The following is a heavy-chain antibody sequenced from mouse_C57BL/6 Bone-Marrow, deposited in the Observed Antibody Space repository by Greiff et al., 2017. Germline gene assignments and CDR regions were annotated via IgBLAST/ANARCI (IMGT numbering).Heavy chain of an antibody. D-gene: IGHD2-4*01. CDR3: ARGGDYAPFDY. CDR1: GYTFTSYW. Sequence: QVRLQQSGAELVMPGASVKLSCKASGYTFTSYWMHWVKQRPGQGLEWIGQIDPSDSYTNYNQKFKGKSTLTVDKSSSTAYMQLSSLTSEDSAVYYCARGGDYAPFDYWGQGTTLTVSS. J-gene: IGHJ2*01. CDR2: IDPSDSYT. V-gene: IGHV1-69*01.